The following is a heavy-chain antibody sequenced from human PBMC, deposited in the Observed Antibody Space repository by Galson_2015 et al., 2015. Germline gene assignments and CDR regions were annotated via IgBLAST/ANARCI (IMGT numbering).Heavy chain of an antibody. CDR1: GYSFTSYW. D-gene: IGHD3-3*01. J-gene: IGHJ4*02. CDR2: IYPGDSDT. Sequence: QSGAEVTKPGESLEISCTGSGYSFTSYWTGWVRQMPGKGQEWMGIIYPGDSDTRYSPSFQGQVTISADKSISTAYLQWSSLKASDTAMYYCARLRGRSGYVIDYWGQGTLVTVSS. V-gene: IGHV5-51*03. CDR3: ARLRGRSGYVIDY.